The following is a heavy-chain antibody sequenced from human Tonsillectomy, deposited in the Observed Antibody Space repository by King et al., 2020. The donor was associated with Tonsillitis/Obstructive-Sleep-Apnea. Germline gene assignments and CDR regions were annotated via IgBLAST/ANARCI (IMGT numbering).Heavy chain of an antibody. V-gene: IGHV5-51*03. CDR2: IYPGDSDT. D-gene: IGHD6-19*01. CDR1: GYSFTSDW. CDR3: ASHICSGRFRYYYFTMDV. J-gene: IGHJ6*02. Sequence: QLVQSGAEVKKPGESLTISCKGSGYSFTSDWIGWVRQMPGKGLEWMGIIYPGDSDTRYSPSFQGQVTISADESISTAYLQWSSQKASDTAMYYCASHICSGRFRYYYFTMDVWGQGTTVTVAS.